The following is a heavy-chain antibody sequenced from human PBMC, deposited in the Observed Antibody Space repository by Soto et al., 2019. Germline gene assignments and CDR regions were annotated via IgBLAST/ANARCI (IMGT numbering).Heavy chain of an antibody. Sequence: SETLSLTCTVSGGSISSGGYYWSWIRQHPGKGLEWIGYIYYSGSTYYNPSLKSRVTISVDTSKNQFSLKLSSVTAADTAVYYCATWGTGYCSGGSCYYWGQGTLVTVSS. J-gene: IGHJ4*02. CDR2: IYYSGST. V-gene: IGHV4-31*03. D-gene: IGHD2-15*01. CDR1: GGSISSGGYY. CDR3: ATWGTGYCSGGSCYY.